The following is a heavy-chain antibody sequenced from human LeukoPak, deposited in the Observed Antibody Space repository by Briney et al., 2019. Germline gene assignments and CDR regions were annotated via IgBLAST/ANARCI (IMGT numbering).Heavy chain of an antibody. J-gene: IGHJ3*01. CDR3: ARDPNGDYIGAFDF. CDR2: ITGGGRT. Sequence: GGSLRLSCAASGFTFNNYAMMWVHQAQGQGLEWVSAITGGGRTYYADSVKGRFTISRDNSKNTLYLQMNSLRAEDTALYFCARDPNGDYIGAFDFLGQGTVVTVSS. CDR1: GFTFNNYA. V-gene: IGHV3-23*01. D-gene: IGHD4-17*01.